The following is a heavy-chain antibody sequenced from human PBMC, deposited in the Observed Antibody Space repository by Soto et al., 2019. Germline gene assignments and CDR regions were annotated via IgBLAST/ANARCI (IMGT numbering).Heavy chain of an antibody. V-gene: IGHV4-59*01. D-gene: IGHD1-1*01. CDR2: IYYSGST. CDR1: GGSISSYY. Sequence: QVQLQESGPGLVKPSETLSLTCTVSGGSISSYYWSWIRQPPGKGLEWIGYIYYSGSTNYNPSLKSRVTISVDTSKNQFSLKLSSVTAADTAVYYCARGRPRRNGRWFDPWGQGTLVTVSS. J-gene: IGHJ5*02. CDR3: ARGRPRRNGRWFDP.